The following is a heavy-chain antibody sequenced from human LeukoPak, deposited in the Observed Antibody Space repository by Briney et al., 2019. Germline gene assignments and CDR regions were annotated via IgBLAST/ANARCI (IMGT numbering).Heavy chain of an antibody. CDR3: ARDEARAAAGFDY. CDR2: INPNSGGT. CDR1: GYTFTGYY. Sequence: ASVKVSCKASGYTFTGYYMHWVRQAPGQGLEWMGWINPNSGGTNYAQKFQGRVTMTRDTSISTAYMELSRLRSDDTAVYYCARDEARAAAGFDYWGQGTLVTVSS. V-gene: IGHV1-2*02. D-gene: IGHD6-13*01. J-gene: IGHJ4*02.